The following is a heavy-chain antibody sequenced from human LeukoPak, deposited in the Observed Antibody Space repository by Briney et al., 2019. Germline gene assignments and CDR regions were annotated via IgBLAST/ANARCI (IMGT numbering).Heavy chain of an antibody. J-gene: IGHJ4*02. CDR1: GFTFSSYG. Sequence: GGSLRLSCAASGFTFSSYGMSWVRQAAGKGLEWVSAISGSGGTTHYADSVKGRFTISRDNSKNTLYLQMNSLRAEDTAVYYCARERDVAGTGYWGQGTLVTVSS. V-gene: IGHV3-23*01. CDR3: ARERDVAGTGY. CDR2: ISGSGGTT. D-gene: IGHD6-19*01.